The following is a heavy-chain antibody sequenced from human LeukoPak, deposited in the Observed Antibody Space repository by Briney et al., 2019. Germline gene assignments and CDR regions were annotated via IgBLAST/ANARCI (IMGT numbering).Heavy chain of an antibody. CDR2: ISSNGGST. Sequence: GGSLRLSCVASGFTFSSYAMHWVRQAPGKGLEYVSAISSNGGSTYYANSVKGRFTISRDNSKNTLYLQVGSLRAEDMAVYYCARGFPSPDKRPCWGQGTPVTVSS. CDR3: ARGFPSPDKRPC. V-gene: IGHV3-64*01. D-gene: IGHD3-10*01. CDR1: GFTFSSYA. J-gene: IGHJ4*02.